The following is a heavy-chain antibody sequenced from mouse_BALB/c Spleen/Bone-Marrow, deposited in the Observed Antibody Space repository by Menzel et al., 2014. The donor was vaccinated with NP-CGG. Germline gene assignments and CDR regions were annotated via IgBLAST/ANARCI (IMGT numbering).Heavy chain of an antibody. D-gene: IGHD1-1*01. V-gene: IGHV14-3*02. CDR2: IDPANGNT. Sequence: EVQLQQSGAELVKPGASVKLSCTASGFNIKDTYMHWVKQRPEQGLEWIGRIDPANGNTKYDPKFQGKATITADTSSNTAYLQLSSLTSEDEDVYYCAAYYYGSGYGFAYWGQGTLVTVSA. CDR1: GFNIKDTY. CDR3: AAYYYGSGYGFAY. J-gene: IGHJ3*01.